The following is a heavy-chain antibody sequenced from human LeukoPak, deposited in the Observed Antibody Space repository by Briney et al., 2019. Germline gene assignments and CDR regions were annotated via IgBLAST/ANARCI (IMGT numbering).Heavy chain of an antibody. Sequence: PSETLSLACAVYGVSFSGNYWSWIRQPPGKGLEWIGEINHSGSTNYNQSLKSRVTISVDTSKNQFSLKLSSVTAADTAVYYCARGGYIVVVPAAITLYNWFDHWGQGTLVTVSS. V-gene: IGHV4-34*01. CDR2: INHSGST. D-gene: IGHD2-2*02. CDR1: GVSFSGNY. CDR3: ARGGYIVVVPAAITLYNWFDH. J-gene: IGHJ5*02.